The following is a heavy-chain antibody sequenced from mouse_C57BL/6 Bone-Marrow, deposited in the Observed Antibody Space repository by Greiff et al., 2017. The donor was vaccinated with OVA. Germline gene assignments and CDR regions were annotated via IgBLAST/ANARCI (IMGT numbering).Heavy chain of an antibody. CDR3: ASDYYGSSYWYFDV. Sequence: VQRVESGPELVKPGASVKISCKASGYAFRSSWMNWVKQRPGKGLEWIGRIYPGDGDTNYNGKFKGKATLTADKSSSTAYMQLSSLTSEDSAVYFCASDYYGSSYWYFDVWGTGTTVTVSS. CDR1: GYAFRSSW. CDR2: IYPGDGDT. J-gene: IGHJ1*03. D-gene: IGHD1-1*01. V-gene: IGHV1-82*01.